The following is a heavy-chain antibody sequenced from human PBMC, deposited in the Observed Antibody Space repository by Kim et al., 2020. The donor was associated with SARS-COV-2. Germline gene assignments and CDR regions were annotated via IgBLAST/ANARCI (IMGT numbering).Heavy chain of an antibody. CDR3: ARGYDFWSGYSNLFGY. CDR1: GFTFSSYW. CDR2: INSDGSST. J-gene: IGHJ4*02. D-gene: IGHD3-3*01. Sequence: GGSLRLSCAASGFTFSSYWMHWVRQAPGKGLVWVARINSDGSSTTYADSVKGRFTISRDNAKNTLYLQMNSLRAEDTAVYYCARGYDFWSGYSNLFGYWGQGTLVTVSS. V-gene: IGHV3-74*01.